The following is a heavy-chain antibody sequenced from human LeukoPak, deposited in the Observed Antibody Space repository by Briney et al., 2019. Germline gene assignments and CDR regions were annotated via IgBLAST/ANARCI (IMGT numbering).Heavy chain of an antibody. D-gene: IGHD5-18*01. Sequence: PSETLSLTCAVYGGSFSDHYWNWIRQPSGKGLEWIGEINHSGTTNYNASLKSRVTISVDTSKNHFSLTLNSMTAADTAVYNCAMKESHYSYGLRAIDYWGQGNLLTVSS. CDR1: GGSFSDHY. V-gene: IGHV4-34*01. CDR2: INHSGTT. CDR3: AMKESHYSYGLRAIDY. J-gene: IGHJ4*02.